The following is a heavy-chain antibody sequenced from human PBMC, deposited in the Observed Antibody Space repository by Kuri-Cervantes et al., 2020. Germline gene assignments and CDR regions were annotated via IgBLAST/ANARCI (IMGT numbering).Heavy chain of an antibody. CDR2: ISYDGSNK. J-gene: IGHJ3*02. D-gene: IGHD6-19*01. Sequence: GGSLRLSCAASGFTFSSYAMHWVRQAPGKGLEWVAVISYDGSNKYYADSVKGRFTISRDNSKNTLYLQMNSLRAEDTAVYYCANKGGNSSGWYHDAFDIWGQGTMVTVSS. CDR3: ANKGGNSSGWYHDAFDI. V-gene: IGHV3-30-3*01. CDR1: GFTFSSYA.